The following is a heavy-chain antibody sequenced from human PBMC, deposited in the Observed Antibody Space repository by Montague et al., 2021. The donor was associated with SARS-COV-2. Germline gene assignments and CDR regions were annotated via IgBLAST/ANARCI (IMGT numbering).Heavy chain of an antibody. D-gene: IGHD2/OR15-2a*01. CDR1: GDPITSDVSY. J-gene: IGHJ4*02. Sequence: TLSLTCTVSGDPITSDVSYWSWIRQPAGKGLEWIGRIYTTGRTNYNPPLKSRLTISLNTSKNRFSLKLSSVTAADTAVYYCARADFRWDFDCWGQGTLVTVSS. V-gene: IGHV4-61*02. CDR2: IYTTGRT. CDR3: ARADFRWDFDC.